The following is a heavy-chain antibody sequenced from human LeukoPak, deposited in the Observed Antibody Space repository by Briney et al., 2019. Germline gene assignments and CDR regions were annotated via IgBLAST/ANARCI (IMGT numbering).Heavy chain of an antibody. CDR1: GFTVSSNY. CDR3: AKVLPPRGGRSGWYETNDY. Sequence: GGSLRLSCAASGFTVSSNYMSWVRQAPGKGLEWVSSIRVNSGGTYYADSVKGRFTISRDNSKNALYLQMSSLRADDTAVYYCAKVLPPRGGRSGWYETNDYWGQGTLVTVSS. D-gene: IGHD6-19*01. V-gene: IGHV3-23*01. CDR2: IRVNSGGT. J-gene: IGHJ4*02.